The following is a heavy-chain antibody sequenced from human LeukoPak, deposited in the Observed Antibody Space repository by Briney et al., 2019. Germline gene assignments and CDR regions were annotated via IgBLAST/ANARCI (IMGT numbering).Heavy chain of an antibody. CDR3: ARGGGSYYIDY. CDR2: INHSGST. Sequence: PSETLSLTCAVYGGSFSGYYWSWIRRPPGKGLEWIGEINHSGSTNYNPSLKSRVTISVDTSKNQFSLKLSSVTAADTAVYYCARGGGSYYIDYWGQGTLVTVSS. J-gene: IGHJ4*02. D-gene: IGHD1-26*01. V-gene: IGHV4-34*01. CDR1: GGSFSGYY.